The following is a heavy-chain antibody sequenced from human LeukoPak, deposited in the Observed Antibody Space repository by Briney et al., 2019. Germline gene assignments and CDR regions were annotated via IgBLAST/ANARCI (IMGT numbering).Heavy chain of an antibody. CDR3: ARGPYDFWSGRWFDP. J-gene: IGHJ5*02. V-gene: IGHV4-34*01. CDR2: INHSGST. Sequence: SETLSLTCAVYGGSFSGYYWSWIRQPPGKGLEWIGEINHSGSTNYNPSLKSRVTISVDTSKNQFSLKLSSVTAADTAVYYCARGPYDFWSGRWFDPWGQGTLVTVSS. D-gene: IGHD3-3*01. CDR1: GGSFSGYY.